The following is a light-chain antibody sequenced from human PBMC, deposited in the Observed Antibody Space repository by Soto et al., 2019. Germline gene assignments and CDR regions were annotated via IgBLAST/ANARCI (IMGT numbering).Light chain of an antibody. CDR3: QQYNNWPLT. J-gene: IGKJ4*01. CDR1: QSVSSY. Sequence: EIGLTQSPGTLSLSPGERATLSCRASQSVSSYLAGYQQKPGQPPRLLIYDASKRATGIPARFTGSGSGTEFTLTISSLQSEDLAVYYCQQYNNWPLTFGRGTKVDIK. V-gene: IGKV3-11*01. CDR2: DAS.